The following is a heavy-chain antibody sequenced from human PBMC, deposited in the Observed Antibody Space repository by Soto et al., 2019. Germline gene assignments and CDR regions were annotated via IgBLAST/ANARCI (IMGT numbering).Heavy chain of an antibody. CDR3: ARSPYSYGPIDY. Sequence: PGGSLRLSYAWSGFSFNEHAMHWVRQVPGRGMEWVAGIMWDNSSTYYADSVKGRFTISRDNSKNTLYLQMNSLRAEDTAVYYCARSPYSYGPIDYWGQGTLVTVSS. V-gene: IGHV3-NL1*01. D-gene: IGHD5-18*01. CDR1: GFSFNEHA. CDR2: IMWDNSST. J-gene: IGHJ4*02.